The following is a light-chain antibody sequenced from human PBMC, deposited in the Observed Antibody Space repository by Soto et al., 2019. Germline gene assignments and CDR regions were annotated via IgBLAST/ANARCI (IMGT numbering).Light chain of an antibody. CDR3: QQYGSSLGGT. CDR1: QSVSSY. V-gene: IGKV3-20*01. J-gene: IGKJ4*01. Sequence: EIVLTQSPATLSLSPGERATLSCRASQSVSSYLDWYQQKPGQAPELLIYDASNRATGIPARFSGSGSGTDFTLTISRLEPEDFAGYYCQQYGSSLGGTFGGGTKVDIK. CDR2: DAS.